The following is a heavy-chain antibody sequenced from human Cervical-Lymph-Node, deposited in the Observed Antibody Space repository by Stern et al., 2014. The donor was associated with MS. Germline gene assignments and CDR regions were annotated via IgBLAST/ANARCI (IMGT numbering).Heavy chain of an antibody. J-gene: IGHJ5*02. CDR3: ARDKRVTTILGVAVNWFDP. D-gene: IGHD3-3*01. CDR2: IIPILDTA. CDR1: GGTFSSYA. V-gene: IGHV1-69*01. Sequence: VQLVESGAEVKKPGSSVKVSCKVSGGTFSSYAINWVRQAPGHGLAWMGGIIPILDTANYAQTFQGRVTLSADESTSTAYMELSSLRSDDTAVYYCARDKRVTTILGVAVNWFDPWGQGTLVTVSS.